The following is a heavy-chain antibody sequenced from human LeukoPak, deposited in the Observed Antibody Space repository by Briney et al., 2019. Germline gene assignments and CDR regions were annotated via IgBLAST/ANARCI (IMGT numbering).Heavy chain of an antibody. J-gene: IGHJ4*02. V-gene: IGHV3-30*04. Sequence: GTSLRLSCAASGFTFSIHAIHLVRRSPGKGLEWVATISHDGGAKYYADSVKGRFTISRDNAKNSLYLQMNSLRDEDTAVYYCARETGSAIGSTDFDYWGQGTLVTVSS. CDR2: ISHDGGAK. D-gene: IGHD4-17*01. CDR1: GFTFSIHA. CDR3: ARETGSAIGSTDFDY.